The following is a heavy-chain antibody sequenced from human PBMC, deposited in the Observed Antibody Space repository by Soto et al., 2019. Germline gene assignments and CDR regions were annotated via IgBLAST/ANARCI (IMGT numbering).Heavy chain of an antibody. Sequence: SETLSLTCTVSDDSSSNYKWSWIRQPPGRRLEWIGYIYYSGSTNYNPSLKSRVTISVDTSKNQFSLKLSSVTAADTAVYHCARDWDAMASPFDIWGQGTMVTVSS. CDR3: ARDWDAMASPFDI. CDR2: IYYSGST. V-gene: IGHV4-59*01. CDR1: DDSSSNYK. J-gene: IGHJ3*02. D-gene: IGHD2-2*01.